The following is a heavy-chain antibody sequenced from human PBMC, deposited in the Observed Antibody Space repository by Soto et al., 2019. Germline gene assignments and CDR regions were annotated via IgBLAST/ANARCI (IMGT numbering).Heavy chain of an antibody. D-gene: IGHD6-19*01. CDR2: ISYDGSNK. CDR1: GITFGSRA. J-gene: IGHJ4*02. V-gene: IGHV3-30-3*01. CDR3: ARVDSGWYYFDY. Sequence: PGGSLSLSCVASGITFGSRAMSWVRPAPGKGLEWVAVISYDGSNKYYADSVKGRFTISRDNSKNTLYLQMNSLRAEDTAVYYCARVDSGWYYFDYWGQGTLVTVS.